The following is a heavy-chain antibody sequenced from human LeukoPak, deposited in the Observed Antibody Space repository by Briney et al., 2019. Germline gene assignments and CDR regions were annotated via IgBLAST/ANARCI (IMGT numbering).Heavy chain of an antibody. Sequence: SETLSLTCTVPGGSVSRGSYYWSWIRQPPGKGLEWLGYIYYSGSTNYNPSLKSRVTISVDTSKNQFSLKLSSVTAADTAVYYCAGGYGSGSYGDYWGQGTLVSVSS. CDR2: IYYSGST. CDR3: AGGYGSGSYGDY. V-gene: IGHV4-61*01. J-gene: IGHJ4*02. CDR1: GGSVSRGSYY. D-gene: IGHD3-10*01.